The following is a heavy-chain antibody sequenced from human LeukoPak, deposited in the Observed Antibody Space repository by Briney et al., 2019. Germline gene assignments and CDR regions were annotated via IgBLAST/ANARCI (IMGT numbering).Heavy chain of an antibody. CDR1: GFTFNTYG. V-gene: IGHV3-33*01. D-gene: IGHD7-27*01. CDR2: MKYDGSDI. CDR3: ARDQSPKWGSGERYFDY. J-gene: IGHJ4*02. Sequence: GGSLRLSCAASGFTFNTYGVHWVRQAPGKGLEWVAVMKYDGSDIYYADSVKGRFTISGDNSKTMVYLQMNSLRVEDTAVYYCARDQSPKWGSGERYFDYWGQGTLVTVSS.